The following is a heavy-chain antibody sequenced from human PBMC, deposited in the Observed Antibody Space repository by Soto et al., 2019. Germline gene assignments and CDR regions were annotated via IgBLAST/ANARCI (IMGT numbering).Heavy chain of an antibody. CDR2: ITDSSSTI. J-gene: IGHJ6*02. Sequence: PGGSLRLSCAASGFTFSSYNMNWVRQAPGRGLEWVSYITDSSSTIQYADSVKGRFTTSRDNGKNSLYLQMNSLRAEDTAVYYCAKVLQLYGSGSYYLNVEYYYYYYGMDVWGQGTTVTVSS. CDR1: GFTFSSYN. V-gene: IGHV3-48*01. D-gene: IGHD3-10*01. CDR3: AKVLQLYGSGSYYLNVEYYYYYYGMDV.